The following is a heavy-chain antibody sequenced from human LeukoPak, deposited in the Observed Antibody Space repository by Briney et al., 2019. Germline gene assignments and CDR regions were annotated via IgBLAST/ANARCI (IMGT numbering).Heavy chain of an antibody. CDR2: IHYRGST. Sequence: SETLSLTCTVSGASISSYYWSWIRQPPGKGLEWIGYIHYRGSTNYNPFLKSRVTISVDTSKNQFSLKLSSVTAADTAVYYCASGPYPAAGTDHQFDYWGQGTLVTVSS. CDR1: GASISSYY. J-gene: IGHJ4*02. V-gene: IGHV4-59*01. CDR3: ASGPYPAAGTDHQFDY. D-gene: IGHD6-13*01.